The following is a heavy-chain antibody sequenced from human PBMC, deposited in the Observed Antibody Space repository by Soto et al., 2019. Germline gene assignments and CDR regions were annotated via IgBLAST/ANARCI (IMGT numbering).Heavy chain of an antibody. CDR1: GYTFNAYY. D-gene: IGHD1-26*01. CDR3: ARDYNIRKPYSGSWPVDY. Sequence: ASVKVSCKASGYTFNAYYIHWVRQAPGQGLEWMGWLNPNTGATHYAQKLHGRVTMTSDTSINTAYMELSSLRSDDTAVYYCARDYNIRKPYSGSWPVDYWGQGTRVTVSS. CDR2: LNPNTGAT. V-gene: IGHV1-2*02. J-gene: IGHJ4*02.